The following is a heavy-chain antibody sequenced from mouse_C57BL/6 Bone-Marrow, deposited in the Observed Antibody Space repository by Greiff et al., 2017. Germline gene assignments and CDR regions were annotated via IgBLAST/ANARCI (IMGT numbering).Heavy chain of an antibody. D-gene: IGHD3-2*02. Sequence: EVQLQQSGPELVKPGASVKISCKASGYTFTDYYMNWVKQSHGKSLEWIGDINPNNGGTSYNQKFKGKATLTVDKSSSTAYMELRSLTSEDSAVYDCAREESAAQGSYYAIDYWGRGTSVTVSS. CDR1: GYTFTDYY. V-gene: IGHV1-26*01. CDR2: INPNNGGT. J-gene: IGHJ4*01. CDR3: AREESAAQGSYYAIDY.